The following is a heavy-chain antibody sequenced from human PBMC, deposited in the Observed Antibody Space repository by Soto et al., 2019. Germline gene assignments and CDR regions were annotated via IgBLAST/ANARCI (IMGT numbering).Heavy chain of an antibody. CDR3: ARTLTIFGVVIEVRWFDP. CDR2: IYYSGST. Sequence: PSETLSLTCTVSGGSVSSGSYYWSWIRQPPGKGLEWIGYIYYSGSTNYNPSLKSRVTISVDTSKNQFSLKLSSVTAADTAVYYCARTLTIFGVVIEVRWFDPWGQGTLVTVSS. CDR1: GGSVSSGSYY. D-gene: IGHD3-3*01. J-gene: IGHJ5*02. V-gene: IGHV4-61*01.